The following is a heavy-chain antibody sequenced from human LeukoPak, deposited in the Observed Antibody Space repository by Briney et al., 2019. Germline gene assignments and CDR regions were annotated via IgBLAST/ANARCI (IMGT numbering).Heavy chain of an antibody. CDR2: ISYDGSNK. CDR1: GFTFSSYA. J-gene: IGHJ4*02. CDR3: ARDAGYIAESGYFDY. V-gene: IGHV3-30-3*01. Sequence: GGSLRLPCAASGFTFSSYAMHWVRQAPGKGLEWVAVISYDGSNKYYADSVKGRFTISRDNSKNTLYLQMNSLRAEDTAVYYCARDAGYIAESGYFDYWGQGTLVTVSS. D-gene: IGHD6-13*01.